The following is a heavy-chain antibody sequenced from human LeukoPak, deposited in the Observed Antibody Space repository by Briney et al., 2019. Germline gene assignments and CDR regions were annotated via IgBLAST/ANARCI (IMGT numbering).Heavy chain of an antibody. J-gene: IGHJ4*02. CDR3: ARDGGDGYNFDY. D-gene: IGHD5-24*01. CDR1: GGSISSHY. Sequence: SETLSLTCTVSGGSISSHYGSWIRQPPGKGLEWIWYIYYSGSTNYNPSLKSRVTISVDTSKNQFSLKLSSVTAADTAVYYCARDGGDGYNFDYWGQGTLVTVSS. CDR2: IYYSGST. V-gene: IGHV4-59*11.